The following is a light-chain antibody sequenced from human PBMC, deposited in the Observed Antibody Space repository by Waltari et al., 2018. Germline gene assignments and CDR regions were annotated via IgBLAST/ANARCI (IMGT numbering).Light chain of an antibody. CDR1: QSIGRD. CDR3: QHFNNWPPWA. J-gene: IGKJ1*01. CDR2: SAT. V-gene: IGKV3-15*01. Sequence: EILMTQSPATLSVSPGERATLTCRASQSIGRDLAWYQRRPGQAPGLLIYSATVRATGVPARFSASGSGTEFTLTISSLQSEDVAVYYCQHFNNWPPWAFGQGTKVEIK.